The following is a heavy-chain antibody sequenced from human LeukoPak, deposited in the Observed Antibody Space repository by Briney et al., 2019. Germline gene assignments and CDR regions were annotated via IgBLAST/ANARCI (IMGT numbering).Heavy chain of an antibody. D-gene: IGHD6-13*01. CDR1: GYTFTSCG. CDR3: ARGGQQSDVYYYYGMDV. Sequence: ASVTVSCKASGYTFTSCGISWVRQAHGQGIGWMGCISAYNGNTSYAQKLQGRVTMTTDTSTSTAYMELRSLRSDDTAVYYCARGGQQSDVYYYYGMDVWGQGTTVTVSS. V-gene: IGHV1-18*01. J-gene: IGHJ6*02. CDR2: ISAYNGNT.